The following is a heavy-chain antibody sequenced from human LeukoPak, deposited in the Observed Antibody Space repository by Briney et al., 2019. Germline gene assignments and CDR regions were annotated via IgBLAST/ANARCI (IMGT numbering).Heavy chain of an antibody. CDR3: AREVLDYSGSGTYYRHFDF. Sequence: SETLSLTCTVSGVSINGFYWSWIRQPPGKGLEWMGYIYYSGTTNYNPSLRSRVTISVDTSKNQFSLKLGSVTAADTAVYYCAREVLDYSGSGTYYRHFDFWGQGTLVTVSS. D-gene: IGHD3-10*01. V-gene: IGHV4-59*01. CDR2: IYYSGTT. CDR1: GVSINGFY. J-gene: IGHJ4*02.